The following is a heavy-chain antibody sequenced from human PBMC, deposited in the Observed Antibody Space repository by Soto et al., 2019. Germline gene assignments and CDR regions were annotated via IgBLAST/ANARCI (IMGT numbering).Heavy chain of an antibody. J-gene: IGHJ6*02. CDR1: GGTFSSYA. CDR2: IIPIFGTA. D-gene: IGHD6-13*01. CDR3: AAAPGSWSYYYYGMDV. V-gene: IGHV1-69*13. Sequence: SVKAPCKASGGTFSSYAISWVRQAPVQGLEWMGGIIPIFGTANYAQKFQGRVTITADESTSTAYMELSSLRSEDTAVYYCAAAPGSWSYYYYGMDVWGQGTTVTVSS.